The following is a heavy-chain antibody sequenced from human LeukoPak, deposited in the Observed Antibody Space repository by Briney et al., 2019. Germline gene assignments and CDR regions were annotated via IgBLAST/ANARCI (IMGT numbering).Heavy chain of an antibody. D-gene: IGHD3-10*01. CDR2: ISSSSSYT. J-gene: IGHJ5*02. CDR3: ARPRGSGSYYDNWFDP. V-gene: IGHV3-11*06. CDR1: RFTFSDYY. Sequence: GGSLRLSCAASRFTFSDYYMSWIRQAPGKGLEWVSYISSSSSYTNYADSVKGRFTISRDNAKNSLYLQMNSLRAEDTAVYYCARPRGSGSYYDNWFDPWGQGTLVTVSS.